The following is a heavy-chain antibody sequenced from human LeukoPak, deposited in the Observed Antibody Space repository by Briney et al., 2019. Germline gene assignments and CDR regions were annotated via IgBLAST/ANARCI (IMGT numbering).Heavy chain of an antibody. CDR1: GYSFTSYW. Sequence: GESLKISCKGSGYSFTSYWIGWVRQMPGKGLEWMGIIYPGDSDTRYSPSFQGQVAISADKSISTAYLQWSSLKASDTAMYYCASSDCSGYYPEYFQHWGQGTLVTVSS. V-gene: IGHV5-51*01. CDR3: ASSDCSGYYPEYFQH. D-gene: IGHD3-22*01. J-gene: IGHJ1*01. CDR2: IYPGDSDT.